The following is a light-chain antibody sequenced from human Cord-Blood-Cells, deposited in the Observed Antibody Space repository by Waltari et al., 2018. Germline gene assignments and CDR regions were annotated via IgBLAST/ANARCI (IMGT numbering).Light chain of an antibody. Sequence: AIRMTQSPSSFSASTGDRVTIPCRASQGISSYLAWYQQKPGKAPELLIYAASTLQSGVPSRFSGSGSGTDFTLTISCLQSEDFATYYCQQYYSYPPTFGQGTKVEIK. CDR3: QQYYSYPPT. V-gene: IGKV1-8*01. CDR1: QGISSY. CDR2: AAS. J-gene: IGKJ1*01.